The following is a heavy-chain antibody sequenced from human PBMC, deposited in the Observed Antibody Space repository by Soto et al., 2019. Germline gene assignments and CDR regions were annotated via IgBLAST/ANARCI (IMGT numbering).Heavy chain of an antibody. CDR2: IIPILGIA. CDR1: GGTFSSYT. Sequence: SVEVSCAASGGTFSSYTISWVRQAPGQGLEWMGRIIPILGIANYAQKFQGRVTITADKSTSTAYMELSSLRSEDTAVYYCARLDSYDISDVWGQGTTVTVSS. D-gene: IGHD3-9*01. J-gene: IGHJ6*02. V-gene: IGHV1-69*02. CDR3: ARLDSYDISDV.